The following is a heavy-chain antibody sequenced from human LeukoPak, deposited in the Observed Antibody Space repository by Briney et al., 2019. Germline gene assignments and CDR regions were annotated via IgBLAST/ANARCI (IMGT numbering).Heavy chain of an antibody. CDR3: ARDYDFWSGYGSLDY. CDR2: IWYDGSNK. Sequence: PGGSLRLSCAASGFTFSSYGMHWVRQAPGKGLEWVAVIWYDGSNKYYADSVKGRFTISRDNSKNTLYLQMNSLRAEDTAVYYCARDYDFWSGYGSLDYGGQGTRVTVSS. CDR1: GFTFSSYG. J-gene: IGHJ4*02. D-gene: IGHD3-3*01. V-gene: IGHV3-33*08.